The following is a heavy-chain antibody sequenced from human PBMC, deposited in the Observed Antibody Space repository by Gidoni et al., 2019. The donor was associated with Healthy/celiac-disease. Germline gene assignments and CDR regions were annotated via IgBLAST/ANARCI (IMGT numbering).Heavy chain of an antibody. V-gene: IGHV3-11*01. Sequence: QVQLVESGGGLVKPGGSLRLSCAASGFTFNDYYMIWIRQAPGKGLDVVSYSSSSVSTIYYADAVKGRFTISRDNAKNSLYLQMNSLRAEDTAVYYCARVATILVLRYFDWGQGTLVTVSS. CDR3: ARVATILVLRYFD. J-gene: IGHJ4*02. CDR2: SSSSVSTI. CDR1: GFTFNDYY. D-gene: IGHD3-9*01.